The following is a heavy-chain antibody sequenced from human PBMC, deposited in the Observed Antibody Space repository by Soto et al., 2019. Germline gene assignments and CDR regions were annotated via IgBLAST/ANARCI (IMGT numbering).Heavy chain of an antibody. CDR1: GYTFTGYY. J-gene: IGHJ4*02. CDR3: ARTDIVVVPAAILGY. Sequence: QVQLVQSGAEVKKPGASVKVSCKASGYTFTGYYMYWVRQAPGQGLEWMGWINANSGGTNYAQKFHGRVTMTRDTSISTAYMELSRLRSDDTAVYYCARTDIVVVPAAILGYWGQGTLVTVSS. D-gene: IGHD2-2*01. V-gene: IGHV1-2*02. CDR2: INANSGGT.